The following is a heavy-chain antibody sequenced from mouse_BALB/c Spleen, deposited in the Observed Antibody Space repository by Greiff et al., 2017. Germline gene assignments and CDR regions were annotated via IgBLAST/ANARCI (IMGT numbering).Heavy chain of an antibody. J-gene: IGHJ2*01. CDR1: GYTFTSYW. V-gene: IGHV1S81*02. Sequence: QVQLQQPGAELVKPGASVKLSCKASGYTFTSYWMHWVKQRPGQGLEWIGEINPSNGRTNYNEKFKSKATLTVDKSSSTAYMQHSSLTSEESAVYYLARGVYWGEGTTLTVSS. CDR2: INPSNGRT. CDR3: ARGVY.